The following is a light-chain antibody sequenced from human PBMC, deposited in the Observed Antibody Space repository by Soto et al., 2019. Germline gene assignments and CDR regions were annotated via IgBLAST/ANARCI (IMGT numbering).Light chain of an antibody. V-gene: IGKV3-20*01. CDR1: QSVSSNY. J-gene: IGKJ1*01. CDR2: GAS. CDR3: QKYDTSPRT. Sequence: EIVLTQSPGTLSLSPGERATLSCRASQSVSSNYLAWYQQKRGQAPRLLIYGASSRATGIPTRFRGSGSGTDITITISRLEPEFFAVYYWQKYDTSPRTFGQGTKVEI.